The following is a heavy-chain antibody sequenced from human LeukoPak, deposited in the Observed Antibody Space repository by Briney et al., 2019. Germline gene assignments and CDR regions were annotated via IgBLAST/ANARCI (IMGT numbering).Heavy chain of an antibody. CDR3: ARRGSSNWYVDY. CDR1: GFTFSSYA. CDR2: ISSNGGST. V-gene: IGHV3-64*01. D-gene: IGHD6-13*01. J-gene: IGHJ4*02. Sequence: GGSLRLSCAASGFTFSSYAMHWVRQAPGKGLEYVSAISSNGGSTYYANSVKGRFTISRDNSKNTLYLQMGSLRAEDMAVYYCARRGSSNWYVDYWGQGTLVTVSS.